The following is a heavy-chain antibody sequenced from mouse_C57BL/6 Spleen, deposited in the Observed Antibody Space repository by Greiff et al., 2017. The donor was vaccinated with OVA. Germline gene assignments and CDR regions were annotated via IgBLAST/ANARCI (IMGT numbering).Heavy chain of an antibody. CDR3: ARCYSNYRHWYFDV. J-gene: IGHJ1*03. CDR2: IDPSDSYT. CDR1: GYTFTSYW. V-gene: IGHV1-50*01. D-gene: IGHD2-5*01. Sequence: QVQLQQPGAELVKPGASVKLSCKASGYTFTSYWMKWVKQRPGQGLEWIGEIDPSDSYTNYNQKLKGKATLTVDTSSSTAYMQLSILTSEDSAVYYWARCYSNYRHWYFDVWGTGTTVTVSS.